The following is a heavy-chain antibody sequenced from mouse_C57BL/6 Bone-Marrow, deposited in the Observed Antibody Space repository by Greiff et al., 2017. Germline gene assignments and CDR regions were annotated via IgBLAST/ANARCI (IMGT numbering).Heavy chain of an antibody. CDR2: IDPSDSYT. Sequence: QVQLQQPGAELVRPGTSVKLSCKASGYTFTSYWMHWVKQRPGQGLEWIGVIDPSDSYTNYHQKFKGKATLTVDTSSSSAYMQLSSLTSEDSAVYYCARSGYYGSSFFDYWGQGTTLTVSS. CDR1: GYTFTSYW. CDR3: ARSGYYGSSFFDY. D-gene: IGHD1-1*01. J-gene: IGHJ2*01. V-gene: IGHV1-59*01.